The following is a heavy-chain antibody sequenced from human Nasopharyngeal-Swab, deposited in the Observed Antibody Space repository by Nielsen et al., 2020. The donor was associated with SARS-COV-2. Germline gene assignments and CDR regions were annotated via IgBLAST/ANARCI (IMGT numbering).Heavy chain of an antibody. Sequence: GESLKISCAASGFAFNIYTMNWVRQAPGKGLEWVSVISSSGDYIYYAASVKGRFTISRDNAKNSLYLQMNSLRAEDTAVYYCVRDTPAMFAYWGQGMLVTVSS. J-gene: IGHJ4*02. V-gene: IGHV3-21*01. CDR1: GFAFNIYT. CDR3: VRDTPAMFAY. CDR2: ISSSGDYI.